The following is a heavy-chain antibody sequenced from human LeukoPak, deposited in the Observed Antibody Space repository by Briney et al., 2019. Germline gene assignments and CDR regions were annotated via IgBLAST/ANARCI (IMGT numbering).Heavy chain of an antibody. Sequence: GGSLRLSCAASGFTFSSYWMSWVRQAPGKGLEWVANIKQDGSEKYYVDSVKGRFTISRDNAKNSLYLQMNSLRAEDTAVYYCARGSSLGYCTNGVCYFDYWGQGTLVTVSS. CDR3: ARGSSLGYCTNGVCYFDY. V-gene: IGHV3-7*01. D-gene: IGHD2-8*01. CDR2: IKQDGSEK. J-gene: IGHJ4*02. CDR1: GFTFSSYW.